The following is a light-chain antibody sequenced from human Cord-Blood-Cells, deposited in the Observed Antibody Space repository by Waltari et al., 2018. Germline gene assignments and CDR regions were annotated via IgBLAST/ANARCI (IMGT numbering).Light chain of an antibody. CDR3: CSYADSYTWV. V-gene: IGLV2-11*01. J-gene: IGLJ3*02. CDR1: SSDVGGYND. CDR2: DVS. Sequence: QSALTQPRSVSGSPGQSVTISCTGTSSDVGGYNDVSWYQQHPGKAPKLMIYDVSKPPSGDHDSFSGTMSGNAASLAISWLQAEDEADYYCCSYADSYTWVCGGGTKLTVL.